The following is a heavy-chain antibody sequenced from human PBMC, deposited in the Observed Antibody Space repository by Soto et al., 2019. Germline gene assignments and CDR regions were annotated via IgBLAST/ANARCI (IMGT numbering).Heavy chain of an antibody. Sequence: GGSLRLSWAASGSTFSSYPMHWFRQAPGKGLEWVALITYDGVHKYYADSVKGRLTISRDNSKNTLSLQMNSMRAEDTAEYSCSRWNVQYNSYGYFWAQGAMGTAS. D-gene: IGHD5-18*01. V-gene: IGHV3-30-3*01. CDR1: GSTFSSYP. J-gene: IGHJ4*02. CDR2: ITYDGVHK. CDR3: SRWNVQYNSYGYF.